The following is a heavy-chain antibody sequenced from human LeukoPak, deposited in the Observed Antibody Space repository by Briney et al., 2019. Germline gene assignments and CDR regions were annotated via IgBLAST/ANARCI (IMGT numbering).Heavy chain of an antibody. V-gene: IGHV3-66*01. CDR3: AREGGSSRDAFDI. D-gene: IGHD2-2*01. J-gene: IGHJ3*02. CDR2: IYSGGST. Sequence: SGGSLRLSCAASGFTVSSNYMSWVRRAPGKGLEWVSVIYSGGSTYYADSVKGRFTISRDNSKNTLYLQMNSLRAEDTAVYYCAREGGSSRDAFDIWGQGTMVTVSS. CDR1: GFTVSSNY.